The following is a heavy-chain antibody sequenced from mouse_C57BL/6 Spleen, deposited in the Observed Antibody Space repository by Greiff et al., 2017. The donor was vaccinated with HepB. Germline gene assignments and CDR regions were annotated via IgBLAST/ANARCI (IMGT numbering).Heavy chain of an antibody. CDR1: GYTFNDYY. D-gene: IGHD1-1*01. V-gene: IGHV1-26*01. J-gene: IGHJ1*03. Sequence: VQLQQSGPELVKPGASVKISCKASGYTFNDYYMNWVKQSHGKSLEWIGDINPNNGGTSYNQKFKGKATLTVDKSSSTPYMELRSLTSEDSAVYYCLYYGSSYWYFDVWGTGTTVTVSS. CDR2: INPNNGGT. CDR3: LYYGSSYWYFDV.